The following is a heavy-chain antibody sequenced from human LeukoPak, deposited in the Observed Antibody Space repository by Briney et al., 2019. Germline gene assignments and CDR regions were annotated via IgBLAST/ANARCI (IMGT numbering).Heavy chain of an antibody. Sequence: GGSLRLSCAASGFTFSTSTMNWVRQAPGKGLEWVSSITSGGSTYYADSVKGRFTISRDNSKNTLYLQMNSLRAEDTAVYYCAKEVIVGVSFDYWGQGTLVTVSS. V-gene: IGHV3-23*01. D-gene: IGHD1-26*01. CDR1: GFTFSTST. CDR2: ITSGGST. J-gene: IGHJ4*02. CDR3: AKEVIVGVSFDY.